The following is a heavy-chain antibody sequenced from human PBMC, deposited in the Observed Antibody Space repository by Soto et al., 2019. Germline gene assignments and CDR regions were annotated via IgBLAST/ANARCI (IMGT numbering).Heavy chain of an antibody. CDR3: ARPGPRHSSGYYYN. D-gene: IGHD3-22*01. CDR2: ISSSSSYI. V-gene: IGHV3-21*01. CDR1: GFTFSSYS. Sequence: GESLKISCAASGFTFSSYSMNWVRQAPGKGLEWVSSISSSSSYIYYADSVKGRFTISRDNAKNSLYLQMNSLRAEDTAVYYCARPGPRHSSGYYYNWGQGTLVTVSS. J-gene: IGHJ4*02.